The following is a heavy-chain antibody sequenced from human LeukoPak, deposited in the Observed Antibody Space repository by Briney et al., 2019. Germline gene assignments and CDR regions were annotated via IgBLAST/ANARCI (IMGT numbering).Heavy chain of an antibody. V-gene: IGHV1-2*02. Sequence: GASVKVSCKASGYTFTGYYMHWVRQAPGQGLEWMGWINPNSGGTNYAQKFQGRVTITRDTSISTAYMELSRLRSDDTAVYYCASVAVDTAMASGYYYCYYMDVWGKGTTVTVSS. CDR1: GYTFTGYY. J-gene: IGHJ6*03. CDR2: INPNSGGT. CDR3: ASVAVDTAMASGYYYCYYMDV. D-gene: IGHD5-18*01.